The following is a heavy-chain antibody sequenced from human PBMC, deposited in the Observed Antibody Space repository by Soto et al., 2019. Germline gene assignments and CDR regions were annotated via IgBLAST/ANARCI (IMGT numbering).Heavy chain of an antibody. V-gene: IGHV3-21*01. Sequence: GGSLRLSCAASGFTFSSYSMNWVRQAPGKGLEWVSSISSSSSYIYYADSVKGRFTISRDNAKNSLYLQMNSLRAEDTAVYYCASWKRPYYGYPFDYWGQGTLVTVSS. CDR3: ASWKRPYYGYPFDY. D-gene: IGHD3-10*01. CDR2: ISSSSSYI. J-gene: IGHJ4*02. CDR1: GFTFSSYS.